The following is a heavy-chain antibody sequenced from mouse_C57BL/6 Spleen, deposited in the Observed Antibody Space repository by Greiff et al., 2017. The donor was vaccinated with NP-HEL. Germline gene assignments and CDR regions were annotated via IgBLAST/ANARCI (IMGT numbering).Heavy chain of an antibody. CDR3: ARDGSNYYFDY. Sequence: EVQVVESGGDLVKPGGSLKLSCAASGFTFSSYGMSWVRQTPDKRLEWVATISSGGSYTYYPDSVKGRFTISRDNAKNTLYLQMSSLKSEDTAMYYCARDGSNYYFDYWGQGTTLTVSS. D-gene: IGHD2-5*01. J-gene: IGHJ2*01. CDR1: GFTFSSYG. CDR2: ISSGGSYT. V-gene: IGHV5-6*01.